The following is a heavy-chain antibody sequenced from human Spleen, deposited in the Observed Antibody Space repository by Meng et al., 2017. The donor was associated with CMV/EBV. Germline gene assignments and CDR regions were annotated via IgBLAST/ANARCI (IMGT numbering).Heavy chain of an antibody. J-gene: IGHJ4*02. CDR3: ARGGGGYSGYGRD. CDR2: IYTGDYA. D-gene: IGHD5-12*01. Sequence: GESLKISCTASGFTFGDYAMSWVCQAPGKGLEWVSMIYTGDYAYYADSVKGRFTISRDSSKNTVYLQMNSLRAEDTAVYYCARGGGGYSGYGRDWGQGTLVTVSS. V-gene: IGHV3-53*01. CDR1: GFTFGDYA.